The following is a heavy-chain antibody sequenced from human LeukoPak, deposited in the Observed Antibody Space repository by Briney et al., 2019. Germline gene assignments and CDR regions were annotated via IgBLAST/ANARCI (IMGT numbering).Heavy chain of an antibody. V-gene: IGHV4-34*01. CDR3: ARGPGLQLELRTRYNYFDA. J-gene: IGHJ5*02. CDR2: INHSGRA. Sequence: SETLSLTCAVYGESFSSYYWSWIRQTPGKGFEWIGEINHSGRANYNPSLKSRATISVDTSKNQFSLKLNSLTAADTALYYCARGPGLQLELRTRYNYFDAWGQGTLVSVSS. CDR1: GESFSSYY. D-gene: IGHD1-20*01.